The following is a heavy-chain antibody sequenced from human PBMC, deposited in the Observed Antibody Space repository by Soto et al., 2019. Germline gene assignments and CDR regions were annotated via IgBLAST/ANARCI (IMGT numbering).Heavy chain of an antibody. CDR2: IMPIFGTA. J-gene: IGHJ4*02. CDR3: ARDRLTWLQDDY. CDR1: GGTFSSYA. D-gene: IGHD5-12*01. Sequence: QVQLVQSGAEVKKPGSSVKVSCKASGGTFSSYAISWVRQAPGQGLEWMGGIMPIFGTANYAQKFQGRVTITADESTSTAYMELRSLRSEDTAVYYCARDRLTWLQDDYWGQGTLFTVYS. V-gene: IGHV1-69*12.